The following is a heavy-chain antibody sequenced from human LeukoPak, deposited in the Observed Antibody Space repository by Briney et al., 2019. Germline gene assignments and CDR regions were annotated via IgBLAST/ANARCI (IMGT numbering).Heavy chain of an antibody. Sequence: GGSLRLSCAASGFTFNNYAMNWVRQAPGKGREWVSSTSESGDTTHYADSVKGRVTISRDNSQNTLYLQMNSLRAEDTALYYCAKQWVDCWGQGTLVTVSS. CDR1: GFTFNNYA. CDR3: AKQWVDC. J-gene: IGHJ4*02. V-gene: IGHV3-23*01. CDR2: TSESGDTT. D-gene: IGHD1-26*01.